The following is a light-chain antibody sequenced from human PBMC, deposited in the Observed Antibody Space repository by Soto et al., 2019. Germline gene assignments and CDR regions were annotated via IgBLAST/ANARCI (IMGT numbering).Light chain of an antibody. CDR2: GAY. V-gene: IGKV1-6*01. J-gene: IGKJ4*01. Sequence: AIQMTQSPSSLSASVGDRVTITCRASKDMRNDVGWYQQQPGKAPKLLIYGAYSSQRGVPSRFSGSGSDTEFTLTISSLQPEDFATYYCQQEYSYPVTFGGGTKVEMK. CDR3: QQEYSYPVT. CDR1: KDMRND.